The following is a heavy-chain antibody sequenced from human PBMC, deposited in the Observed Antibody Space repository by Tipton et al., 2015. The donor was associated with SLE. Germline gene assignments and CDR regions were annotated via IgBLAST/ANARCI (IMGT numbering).Heavy chain of an antibody. V-gene: IGHV4-39*07. Sequence: TLSLTCAVYGGSVSGYYWGWIRQPPGKGLEWIGSIYYSGSTYYNPSLKSRVTISVDTSKNQFSLKLSSVTAADTAVYYCALTDASSMVRGEPFDYWGQGTLVTVSS. CDR3: ALTDASSMVRGEPFDY. CDR1: GGSVSGYY. CDR2: IYYSGST. J-gene: IGHJ4*02. D-gene: IGHD3-10*01.